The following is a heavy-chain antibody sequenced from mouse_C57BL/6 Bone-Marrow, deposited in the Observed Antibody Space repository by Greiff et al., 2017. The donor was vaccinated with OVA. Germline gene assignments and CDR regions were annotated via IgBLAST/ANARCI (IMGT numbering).Heavy chain of an antibody. D-gene: IGHD2-5*01. CDR2: IDPSDSYT. J-gene: IGHJ3*01. V-gene: IGHV1-69*01. CDR3: ARGGYSNYLSCAY. CDR1: GYTFTSYW. Sequence: QVQLQQPGAELVMPGASVKLSCKASGYTFTSYWMHWVKQRPGQGLEWIGEIDPSDSYTNYNQKFKGKSTLTVDKSSSTAYMQLSSLTSEDSAVYYCARGGYSNYLSCAYWGQGTLVTVSA.